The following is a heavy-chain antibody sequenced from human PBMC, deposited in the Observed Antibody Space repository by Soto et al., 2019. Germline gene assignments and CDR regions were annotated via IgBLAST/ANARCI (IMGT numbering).Heavy chain of an antibody. D-gene: IGHD2-15*01. CDR3: ARALPPPFFDIVVVVAATVYFDY. J-gene: IGHJ4*02. Sequence: PSETLSLTCTVSGGSISSSSYYWSWIRQPPGKGLEWIGEINHSGSINYNPSLKSRVTISVDTSKNQFSLKLSSVTAADTAVYYCARALPPPFFDIVVVVAATVYFDYWGQGTLVTVSS. CDR1: GGSISSSSYY. V-gene: IGHV4-39*07. CDR2: INHSGSI.